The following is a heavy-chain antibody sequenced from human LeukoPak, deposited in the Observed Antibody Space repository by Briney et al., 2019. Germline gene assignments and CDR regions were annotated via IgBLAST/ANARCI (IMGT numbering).Heavy chain of an antibody. Sequence: ASAKVSCKTSGYIFTNYGINWVRQAPGQGLEWMGWISAYNGNTKSAQNIQGRVTMTTDTSTSTAYMELRSLRSDDTAVYYCARDKEKVDTFMAPDYWGQGTLVTVSS. CDR3: ARDKEKVDTFMAPDY. V-gene: IGHV1-18*01. CDR1: GYIFTNYG. CDR2: ISAYNGNT. J-gene: IGHJ4*02. D-gene: IGHD5-18*01.